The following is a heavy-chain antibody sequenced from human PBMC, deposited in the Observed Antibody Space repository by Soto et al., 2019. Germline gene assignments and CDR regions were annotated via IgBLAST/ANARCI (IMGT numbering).Heavy chain of an antibody. D-gene: IGHD2-15*01. CDR2: MNPNSGET. CDR3: ARVAVAARPRWYNWFDP. V-gene: IGHV1-8*01. CDR1: GYTFTDYD. Sequence: QEQLVQSGAEVKKPGASVKVSCKTSGYTFTDYDINWVRQATGQGLEWIGWMNPNSGETGYAQKFQGRVTMPRSASLSTVYLELSSLRSEDTAVYYCARVAVAARPRWYNWFDPWGQGTLVTVSS. J-gene: IGHJ5*02.